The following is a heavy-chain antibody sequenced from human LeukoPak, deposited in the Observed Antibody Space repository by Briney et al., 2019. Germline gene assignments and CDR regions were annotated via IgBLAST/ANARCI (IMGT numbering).Heavy chain of an antibody. CDR1: GGSISSGGYS. CDR2: ISHSGTT. Sequence: SETLSLTCAVSGGSISSGGYSWSWIRQPPGKGLEWIGYISHSGTTYYNPSLKSRVTISVDRSKNQFSLKLTSVTAADTAVYFCARYSSTWPYWYFDLWGRGTLVTVSS. D-gene: IGHD6-13*01. V-gene: IGHV4-30-2*01. J-gene: IGHJ2*01. CDR3: ARYSSTWPYWYFDL.